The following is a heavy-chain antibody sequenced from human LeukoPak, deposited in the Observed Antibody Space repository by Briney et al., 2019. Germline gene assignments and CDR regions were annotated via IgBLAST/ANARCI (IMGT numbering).Heavy chain of an antibody. Sequence: SGGSLRLSCTVSGFTVSSNSMSWVRQAPGKGLEWVSFIYSDNTHYSDSVKGRFTISRDNAKNSLYLQMNSLRAEDTAVYYCARARWGSYVYFDYWGQGTPVTVSS. V-gene: IGHV3-53*01. CDR3: ARARWGSYVYFDY. CDR2: IYSDNT. D-gene: IGHD1-26*01. CDR1: GFTVSSNS. J-gene: IGHJ4*02.